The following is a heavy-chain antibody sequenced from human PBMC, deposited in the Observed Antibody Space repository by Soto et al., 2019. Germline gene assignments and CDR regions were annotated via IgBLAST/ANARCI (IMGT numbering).Heavy chain of an antibody. CDR3: ARNLAGPFGAIPPHYYMDV. D-gene: IGHD2-2*02. V-gene: IGHV1-18*01. CDR1: GYTFTSYG. Sequence: ASVKVSCKASGYTFTSYGISWVRQAPGQGLEWMGWISAYNGNTNYAQKLQGRVTMTTDTSTRTAYMELRSLRSDDTAVYYCARNLAGPFGAIPPHYYMDVWGKGTTVTVSS. J-gene: IGHJ6*03. CDR2: ISAYNGNT.